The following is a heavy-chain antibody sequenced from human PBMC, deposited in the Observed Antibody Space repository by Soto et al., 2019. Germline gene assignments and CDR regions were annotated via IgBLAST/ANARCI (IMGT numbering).Heavy chain of an antibody. J-gene: IGHJ4*02. CDR1: GFTFRNYA. CDR3: AKDNVDTAMDFDY. V-gene: IGHV3-23*01. D-gene: IGHD5-18*01. Sequence: PGGSLRLSCAASGFTFRNYAMSWARQAPGKGLEWVSAISGSGGTTHYADSVKGRFTISRDNSKDTLYLQMNSLRAEDTAVYYCAKDNVDTAMDFDYWGQGTLVTVSS. CDR2: ISGSGGTT.